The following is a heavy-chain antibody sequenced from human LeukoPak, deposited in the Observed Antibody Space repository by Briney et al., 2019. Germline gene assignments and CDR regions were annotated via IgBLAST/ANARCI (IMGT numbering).Heavy chain of an antibody. Sequence: GGSLRLSCAASGFTFSSYEMNWVRQAPGKGLEWVSYISSSGSTIYYADSVKGRFTISRDNAKNSLYLQMNSLRAEDTAVYYCARAYYDSSGYYSVLDYWGQGTLVTVSS. J-gene: IGHJ4*02. CDR3: ARAYYDSSGYYSVLDY. CDR1: GFTFSSYE. CDR2: ISSSGSTI. D-gene: IGHD3-22*01. V-gene: IGHV3-48*03.